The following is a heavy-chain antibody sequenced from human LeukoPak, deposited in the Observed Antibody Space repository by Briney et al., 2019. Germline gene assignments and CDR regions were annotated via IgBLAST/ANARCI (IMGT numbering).Heavy chain of an antibody. CDR1: GFIFSSYS. CDR3: VPLGGLGYYQYGMDV. J-gene: IGHJ6*02. D-gene: IGHD3/OR15-3a*01. CDR2: IGGSGGDT. V-gene: IGHV3-23*01. Sequence: GGSLRLSGAASGFIFSSYSMNWVRQAPGKGLEWVSGIGGSGGDTFYADSVRGRFTVSRDNSKNTLFLQIDSLRTEDTAVYYCVPLGGLGYYQYGMDVWGRGTTVTVSS.